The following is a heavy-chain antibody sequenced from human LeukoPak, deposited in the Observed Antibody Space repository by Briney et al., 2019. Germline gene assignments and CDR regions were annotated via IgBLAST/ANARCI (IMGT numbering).Heavy chain of an antibody. D-gene: IGHD2-15*01. CDR3: ARDGGADAFDI. J-gene: IGHJ3*02. Sequence: ASVKVSCKASGGTFSSYAISWVRQAPGQGLEWTGRIIPILGIANYAQKFQGRVAITADKSTSTAYMELSSLRSEDTAVYYCARDGGADAFDIWGQGTMVTVSS. CDR1: GGTFSSYA. V-gene: IGHV1-69*04. CDR2: IIPILGIA.